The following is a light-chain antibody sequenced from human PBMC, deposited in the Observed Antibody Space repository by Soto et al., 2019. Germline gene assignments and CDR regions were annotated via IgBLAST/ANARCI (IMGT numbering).Light chain of an antibody. CDR2: DAS. J-gene: IGKJ5*01. CDR3: QQRSNWPPDT. V-gene: IGKV3-11*01. Sequence: EIVLTQSPATLSLSPGERATLSCRASQSVRSYVAWYQQRPGQAPRLLIYDASNRATGIPARFSGSGSGTDFPITISSLEPEDFAGYYCQQRSNWPPDTFGQGTRLEIK. CDR1: QSVRSY.